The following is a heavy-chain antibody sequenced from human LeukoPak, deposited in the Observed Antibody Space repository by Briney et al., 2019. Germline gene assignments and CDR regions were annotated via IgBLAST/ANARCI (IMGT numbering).Heavy chain of an antibody. CDR2: IKQDGSEN. Sequence: GGSLRLSCAASGFTFSDYWMNWVRQAPGKGLEWVANIKQDGSENYSLDSVKGRFTISRDNTRNSLYLQMNNLRAEDTAVYYCARVVYSSGWSYYFDYWGQGILVTVSS. J-gene: IGHJ4*02. CDR1: GFTFSDYW. V-gene: IGHV3-7*04. CDR3: ARVVYSSGWSYYFDY. D-gene: IGHD6-19*01.